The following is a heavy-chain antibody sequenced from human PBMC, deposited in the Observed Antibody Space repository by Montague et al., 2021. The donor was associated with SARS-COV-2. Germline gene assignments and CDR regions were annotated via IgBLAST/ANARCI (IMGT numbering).Heavy chain of an antibody. CDR2: IYHSGTT. J-gene: IGHJ3*02. V-gene: IGHV4-38-2*02. CDR3: VREKAGGLRNVFDI. D-gene: IGHD6-25*01. CDR1: GFSIGSGDY. Sequence: SETLSLTCTVPGFSIGSGDYWGWLRQPPGTGLEWIGSIYHSGTTYYNPSLQSRLTMSIDTSTTQFSLRLTSVTAADTAVFFCVREKAGGLRNVFDIWGQGTTVTFSS.